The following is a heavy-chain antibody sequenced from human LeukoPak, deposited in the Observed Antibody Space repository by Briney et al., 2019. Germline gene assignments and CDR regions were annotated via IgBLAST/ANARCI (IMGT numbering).Heavy chain of an antibody. CDR2: ISGSGGST. J-gene: IGHJ4*02. Sequence: GGSLRLSCAASGFTFSSYSMSWVRQAPGKGLEWASAISGSGGSTYYADSVKGRFTISRDNSKNTLYLQMNSLRAEDTAVYYCAKDGGYSGYDEFDYWGQGTLVTVSS. CDR3: AKDGGYSGYDEFDY. CDR1: GFTFSSYS. D-gene: IGHD5-12*01. V-gene: IGHV3-23*01.